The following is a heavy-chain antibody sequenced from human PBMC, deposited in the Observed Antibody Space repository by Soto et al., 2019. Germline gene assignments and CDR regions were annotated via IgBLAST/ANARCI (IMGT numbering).Heavy chain of an antibody. CDR3: ARVRSDIVVVPAAAFDY. CDR1: GYTFTSYG. Sequence: ASVKVSCKASGYTFTSYGISWVRQAPGQGLEWMGWISAYNGNTNYAQKLQGRVTMTTDTSTSTAYMELRSLRSDDTAVYYCARVRSDIVVVPAAAFDYWGQGTLVTVSS. V-gene: IGHV1-18*01. J-gene: IGHJ4*02. CDR2: ISAYNGNT. D-gene: IGHD2-2*01.